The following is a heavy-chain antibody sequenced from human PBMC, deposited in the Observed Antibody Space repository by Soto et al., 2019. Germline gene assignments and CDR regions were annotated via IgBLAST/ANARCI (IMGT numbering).Heavy chain of an antibody. V-gene: IGHV3-33*01. D-gene: IGHD6-6*01. CDR3: ARDRAALSAFDI. J-gene: IGHJ3*02. Sequence: GGSLRLSCAASGFTFSSYGMHWVRQAPGKGLEWVAVIWYDGSNKYYADSVKGRFTISRDNSKNTLYLQMNSLRAEDTAVYYCARDRAALSAFDIWGQGTMVTVSS. CDR2: IWYDGSNK. CDR1: GFTFSSYG.